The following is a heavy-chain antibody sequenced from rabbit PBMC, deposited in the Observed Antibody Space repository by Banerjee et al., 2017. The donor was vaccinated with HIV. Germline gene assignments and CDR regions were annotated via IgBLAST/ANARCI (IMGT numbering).Heavy chain of an antibody. Sequence: QSLEESGGDLVKPGASLTLTCTASGFSFSSGYDMCWVRQAPGKGLEWIACIYPDYGSTWYASWVNGRFTISKTSSTTVTLQMTSLTAADTATYFCAREGGAGTSYYRGYFNLWGQGTLVTVS. CDR3: AREGGAGTSYYRGYFNL. CDR2: IYPDYGST. D-gene: IGHD8-1*01. J-gene: IGHJ4*01. V-gene: IGHV1S40*01. CDR1: GFSFSSGYD.